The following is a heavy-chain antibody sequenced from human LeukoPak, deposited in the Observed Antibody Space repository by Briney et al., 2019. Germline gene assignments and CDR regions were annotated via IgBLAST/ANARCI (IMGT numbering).Heavy chain of an antibody. CDR1: GFTSSIYW. V-gene: IGHV3-7*01. J-gene: IGHJ3*02. Sequence: PGGSLRLSCAASGFTSSIYWMSWVRQAPGKGLEWVANIKQDGSEKYYVGSVKGRFTISRDNANNSLYLQMNSLRAEDTAVYYGTRSDCSGGGCYSVRAFDIWGQGTMVAVSS. CDR3: TRSDCSGGGCYSVRAFDI. CDR2: IKQDGSEK. D-gene: IGHD2-15*01.